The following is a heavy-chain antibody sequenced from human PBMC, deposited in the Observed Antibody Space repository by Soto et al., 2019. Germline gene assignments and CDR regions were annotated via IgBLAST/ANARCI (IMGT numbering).Heavy chain of an antibody. Sequence: SETLSLTCTVSGGPFSSHYWSWIRQPPGKGLEWIGYIYYSGSTNYNPSLKSRVTISVDTSKNQFSLKLSSVTAADTAVYYCARGNGYNLYWGQGTLVTVSS. J-gene: IGHJ4*02. CDR3: ARGNGYNLY. CDR1: GGPFSSHY. CDR2: IYYSGST. V-gene: IGHV4-59*11. D-gene: IGHD5-12*01.